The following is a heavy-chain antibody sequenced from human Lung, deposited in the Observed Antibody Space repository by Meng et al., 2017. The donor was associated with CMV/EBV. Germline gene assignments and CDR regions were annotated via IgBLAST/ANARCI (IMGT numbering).Heavy chain of an antibody. D-gene: IGHD6-19*01. V-gene: IGHV1-18*01. CDR1: GYTFISYG. Sequence: SCKASGYTFISYGITWVRQAPGQGLEWMGWISGYNGNTNYAQKLQGRVTVTTDTSTSTAYLELRSLRSDDTAVYYCARAPVADTIFDYWGQGTLVTVSS. CDR3: ARAPVADTIFDY. J-gene: IGHJ4*02. CDR2: ISGYNGNT.